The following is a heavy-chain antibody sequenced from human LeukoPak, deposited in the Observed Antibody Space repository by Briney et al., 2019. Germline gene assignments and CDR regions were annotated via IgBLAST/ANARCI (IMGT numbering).Heavy chain of an antibody. CDR2: IYHSGST. CDR1: GGSISGSSFW. V-gene: IGHV4-30-2*01. CDR3: ARDAPLKWELDDAFDI. J-gene: IGHJ3*02. Sequence: SETLSLTCTVSGGSISGSSFWWGWIRQPPGKGLEWIGYIYHSGSTYYNPSLKSRVTISVDRSKNQFSLKLSSVTAADTAVYYCARDAPLKWELDDAFDIWGQGTMVTVSS. D-gene: IGHD1-26*01.